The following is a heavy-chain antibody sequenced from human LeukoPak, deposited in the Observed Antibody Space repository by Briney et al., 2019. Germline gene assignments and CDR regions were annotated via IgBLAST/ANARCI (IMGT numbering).Heavy chain of an antibody. Sequence: ASVKVSCKASGGTFSSYAISWVRQAPGKGLDGWGGIIPIFGTANYAQKFQGRVTITADESTSTAYMELSSLRSEDTSVYYCASSSADHYYYYYGMDVWGKGTTVTVSS. D-gene: IGHD6-6*01. CDR3: ASSSADHYYYYYGMDV. J-gene: IGHJ6*04. V-gene: IGHV1-69*13. CDR1: GGTFSSYA. CDR2: IIPIFGTA.